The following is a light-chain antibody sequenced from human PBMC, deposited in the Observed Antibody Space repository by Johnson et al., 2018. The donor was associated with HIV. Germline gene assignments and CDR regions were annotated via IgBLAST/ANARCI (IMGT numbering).Light chain of an antibody. Sequence: QSVLTQPPSVSAAPGQKVTISCSGSSSNIGNKYVFWYQQLPGTAHKLLIYDNNKRPSGIPDRFSGSKSGTSATLGITGLQTGDEADYYCGRWDDSLSTYVFGTGTKVTVL. CDR3: GRWDDSLSTYV. CDR1: SSNIGNKY. CDR2: DNN. J-gene: IGLJ1*01. V-gene: IGLV1-51*01.